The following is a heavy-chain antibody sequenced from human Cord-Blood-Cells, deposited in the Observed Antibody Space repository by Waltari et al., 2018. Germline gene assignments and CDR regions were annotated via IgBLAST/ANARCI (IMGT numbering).Heavy chain of an antibody. V-gene: IGHV1-69*01. J-gene: IGHJ3*02. CDR2: IIPILGTA. Sequence: QVQLVPSGAEVTKHGSSVTVSCHASRGHFSRYSISWVRQAPGQGLEWMEGIIPILGTANYAQKFQGRVTMTADESTSTAYMELSSLRSEDTAVYYWARDGVGAFDIWGQGTMVTVSS. CDR3: ARDGVGAFDI. CDR1: RGHFSRYS.